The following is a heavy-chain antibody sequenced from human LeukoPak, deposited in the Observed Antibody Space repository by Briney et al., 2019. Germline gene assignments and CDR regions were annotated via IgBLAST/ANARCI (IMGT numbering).Heavy chain of an antibody. CDR3: AKDEFVASDFTGAFDI. CDR1: GFTFDDYA. Sequence: GRSLRLSRAASGFTFDDYAMHWVRQAPGKGLEWVSGISWNSGSIGYADSVKGRFTISRDNAKNSLYLQMNSLRAEDMALYYCAKDEFVASDFTGAFDIWGQGTMVTVSS. J-gene: IGHJ3*02. D-gene: IGHD2-8*02. V-gene: IGHV3-9*03. CDR2: ISWNSGSI.